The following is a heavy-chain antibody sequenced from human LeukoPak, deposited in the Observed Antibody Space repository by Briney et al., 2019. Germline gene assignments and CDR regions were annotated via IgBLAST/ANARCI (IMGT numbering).Heavy chain of an antibody. J-gene: IGHJ3*02. Sequence: PGGPLRLSCAASGFTFSSYSMNWVRQAPGKGLEWVSSISSSSSYIYYADSVKGRFTISRDNAKNSLYLQMNSLRAEDTAVYYCARDLTYDSSGYSPPGDAFDIWGQGTMVTVSS. CDR1: GFTFSSYS. CDR2: ISSSSSYI. CDR3: ARDLTYDSSGYSPPGDAFDI. V-gene: IGHV3-21*01. D-gene: IGHD3-22*01.